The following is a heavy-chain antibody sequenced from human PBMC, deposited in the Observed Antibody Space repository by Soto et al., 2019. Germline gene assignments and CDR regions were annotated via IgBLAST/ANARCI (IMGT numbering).Heavy chain of an antibody. J-gene: IGHJ4*02. D-gene: IGHD6-19*01. V-gene: IGHV1-69*13. CDR1: GGTFSSYA. CDR3: ARSKSPSRLRVGSSSIAVAGTTGY. Sequence: SVKVSCKASGGTFSSYAISWVRQAPGQGLEWMGGIIPIFGTANYAQKFQGRVTITADESTSTAYMELSSLRSEDTAVYYCARSKSPSRLRVGSSSIAVAGTTGYWGQGTLVTVSS. CDR2: IIPIFGTA.